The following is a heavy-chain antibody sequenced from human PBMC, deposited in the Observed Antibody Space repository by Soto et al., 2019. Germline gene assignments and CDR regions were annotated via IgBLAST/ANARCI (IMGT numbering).Heavy chain of an antibody. CDR1: GGSISSYY. D-gene: IGHD3-3*01. V-gene: IGHV4-59*01. Sequence: SETLSLTCTVSGGSISSYYWSWIRQPPGKGLEWIGYIYYSGSTNYNPSLKSRVTISVDTSKNQFSLKLSSVTAADTAVYYCVRDVLEWLFDYWGQGTLVTVSS. CDR2: IYYSGST. J-gene: IGHJ4*02. CDR3: VRDVLEWLFDY.